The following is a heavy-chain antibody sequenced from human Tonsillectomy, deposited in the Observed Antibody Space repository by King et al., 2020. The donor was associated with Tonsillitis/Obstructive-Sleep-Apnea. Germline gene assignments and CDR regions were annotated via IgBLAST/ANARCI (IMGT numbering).Heavy chain of an antibody. CDR1: GYSFTSSW. CDR3: ARRGVGLAGRPFFDY. D-gene: IGHD6-6*01. CDR2: IDPSDSYT. Sequence: VQLVESGAEVKKPGESLRISCKGSGYSFTSSWISWVRQMPGKGLEWMGRIDPSDSYTNYSPSFQARVTISADKSISTAYLRWSSLKASATAMYFCARRGVGLAGRPFFDYWGQGTLVTVSS. J-gene: IGHJ4*02. V-gene: IGHV5-10-1*01.